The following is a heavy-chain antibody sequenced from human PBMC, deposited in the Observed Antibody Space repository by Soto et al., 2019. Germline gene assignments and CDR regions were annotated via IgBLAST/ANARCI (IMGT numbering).Heavy chain of an antibody. D-gene: IGHD3-10*01. J-gene: IGHJ5*02. Sequence: SETLPFTCAVYGGSFSGYCWSWIRQPPGKWLDWIREINHRGSTNYNPSLKSRVTISVDTSKNQFSLKLSSVTAANTAVYYCASGESSDYGSAADWFDPGGQGTLVTVSS. CDR1: GGSFSGYC. CDR2: INHRGST. V-gene: IGHV4-34*01. CDR3: ASGESSDYGSAADWFDP.